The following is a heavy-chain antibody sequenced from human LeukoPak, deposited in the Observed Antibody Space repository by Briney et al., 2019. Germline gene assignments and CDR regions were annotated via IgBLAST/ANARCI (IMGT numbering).Heavy chain of an antibody. CDR1: GYTFTGYY. CDR2: INPNSGGT. D-gene: IGHD1-26*01. J-gene: IGHJ4*02. CDR3: ARALKSIVGATGVGFY. Sequence: ASVKVSCKASGYTFTGYYMHWVRQAPGQGLEWMGRINPNSGGTNYAQKFQGRVTMTRDTSISTAYTELSRLRSDDTAVYYYARALKSIVGATGVGFYWGQGTLVTVSS. V-gene: IGHV1-2*06.